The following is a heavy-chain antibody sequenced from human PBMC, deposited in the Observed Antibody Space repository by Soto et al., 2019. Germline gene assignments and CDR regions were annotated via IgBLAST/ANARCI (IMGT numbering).Heavy chain of an antibody. CDR2: ISSRGSSI. V-gene: IGHV3-11*01. D-gene: IGHD3-3*01. Sequence: GGSLRLSCAVSGFTFSDYYMSWIRQATGQGLEWVSYISSRGSSIYYADSVKGRFTISRDNAKNSLYLQMNGLRAEDTAVYYCARGYYDFWSGYYISPYGMDVWGQGTTVTVSS. J-gene: IGHJ6*02. CDR1: GFTFSDYY. CDR3: ARGYYDFWSGYYISPYGMDV.